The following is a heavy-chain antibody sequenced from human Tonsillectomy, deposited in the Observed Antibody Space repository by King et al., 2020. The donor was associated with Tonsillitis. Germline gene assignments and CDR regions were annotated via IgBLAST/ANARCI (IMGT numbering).Heavy chain of an antibody. V-gene: IGHV4-34*01. D-gene: IGHD6-13*01. J-gene: IGHJ4*02. CDR2: ISQSGST. CDR1: GGSFSGYY. CDR3: ARRMYSSSWLFDS. Sequence: VQLQQWGTGLLKPSQTLSLTCAVYGGSFSGYYWSWVRQPPGKGLECIGEISQSGSTNYNPSLKSRVTISVDTSKNQFSLQLNSMTAADTAVYYCARRMYSSSWLFDSWGQGTLATVSS.